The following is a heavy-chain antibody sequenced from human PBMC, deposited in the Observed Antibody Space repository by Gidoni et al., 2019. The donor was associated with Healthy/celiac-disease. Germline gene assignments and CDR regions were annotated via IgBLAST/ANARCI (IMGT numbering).Heavy chain of an antibody. CDR1: GYRFTSYW. D-gene: IGHD3-22*01. CDR3: ARPNNYYDSSGPGVGAPYYFDY. V-gene: IGHV5-51*01. CDR2: IYPGDSDT. Sequence: EVQLVQSGAEVKKPGESLKISCNGSGYRFTSYWIGLVRQMPGKGLEWMGIIYPGDSDTRYSQSFQGQVTISADKSISTAYLQWSSLKASDTAMYYCARPNNYYDSSGPGVGAPYYFDYWGQGTLVTVSS. J-gene: IGHJ4*02.